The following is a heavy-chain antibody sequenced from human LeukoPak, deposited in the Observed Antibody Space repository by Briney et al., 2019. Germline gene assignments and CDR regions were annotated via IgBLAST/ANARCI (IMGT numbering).Heavy chain of an antibody. V-gene: IGHV1-46*01. J-gene: IGHJ3*02. CDR1: GYTFTSYY. CDR2: INPSGGST. Sequence: GASVKVSCKASGYTFTSYYMHWVRQAPGQGLEWMGIINPSGGSTSYAQKFQGRVTVTRDTSTSTVYMELSSLRSEDTAVYYCARDTYCSGGSSPNDAFDIWGQGTMVTVSS. CDR3: ARDTYCSGGSSPNDAFDI. D-gene: IGHD2-15*01.